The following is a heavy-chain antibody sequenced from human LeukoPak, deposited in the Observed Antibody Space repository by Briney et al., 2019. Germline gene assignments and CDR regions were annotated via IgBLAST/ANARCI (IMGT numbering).Heavy chain of an antibody. CDR3: ARERLTSGSYFFDY. J-gene: IGHJ4*02. CDR2: ISGRSSTI. CDR1: AFTFSDYS. Sequence: GGSLRLSCAASAFTFSDYSMNWVRQAPGKGLDWISYISGRSSTIYYADSVRGRFTISRDNAKNSMYLQMNSLRAEDTAVYYCARERLTSGSYFFDYWGQGTLVTVSS. D-gene: IGHD1-26*01. V-gene: IGHV3-48*01.